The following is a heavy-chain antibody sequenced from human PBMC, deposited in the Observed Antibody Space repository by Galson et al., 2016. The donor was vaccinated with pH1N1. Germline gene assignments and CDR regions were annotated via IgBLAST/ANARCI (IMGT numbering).Heavy chain of an antibody. CDR1: GVSISGYY. Sequence: SETLSLTCSVSGVSISGYYWGWIRQSPGKGLDYVGYIYYNGHTNYSPSLKSRVTMSLDMSKNQLSLKLTSVTAADTAVYFCARSGSRYGSDAFDMWGQGTTVTVSS. CDR3: ARSGSRYGSDAFDM. J-gene: IGHJ3*02. D-gene: IGHD5-18*01. CDR2: IYYNGHT. V-gene: IGHV4-59*12.